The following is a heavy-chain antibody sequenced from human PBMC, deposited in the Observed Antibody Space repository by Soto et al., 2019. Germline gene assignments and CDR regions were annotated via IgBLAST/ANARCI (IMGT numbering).Heavy chain of an antibody. CDR1: GFTFYSFS. V-gene: IGHV3-21*01. D-gene: IGHD3-9*01. CDR3: VRDIGQYFRSGYMDV. J-gene: IGHJ6*03. CDR2: IDTTSNYI. Sequence: EVQLVESGGGLVKPGESLRLSCAASGFTFYSFSMNWVRQAAGGGPEWVSSIDTTSNYIYYADSVRGRFTISRDNAKDSLYRQMYSLRAEDTAVYFCVRDIGQYFRSGYMDVWGRGTTVTVSS.